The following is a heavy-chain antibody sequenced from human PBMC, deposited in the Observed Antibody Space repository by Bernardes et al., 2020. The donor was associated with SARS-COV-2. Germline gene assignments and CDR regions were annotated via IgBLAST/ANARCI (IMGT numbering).Heavy chain of an antibody. V-gene: IGHV4-39*01. CDR2: FYYTGST. D-gene: IGHD2-21*01. CDR1: VGSISSGNYY. Sequence: EPLSLTYTVSVGSISSGNYYWGCILQPPGKGLEWIGSFYYTGSTYYNPSLKSRVTISRDTSKNQFSLNLSSVTAADTAVYYCARNVMRGQGTLVTVSS. J-gene: IGHJ4*02. CDR3: ARNVM.